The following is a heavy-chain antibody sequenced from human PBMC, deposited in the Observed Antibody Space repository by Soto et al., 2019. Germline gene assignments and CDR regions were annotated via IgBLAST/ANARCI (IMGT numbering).Heavy chain of an antibody. J-gene: IGHJ3*02. CDR1: GYTFTSDD. CDR2: IIPIFGTA. Sequence: SVKVSCKASGYTFTSDDINWVRQAPGQGLEWMGGIIPIFGTANYAQKFQGRVTITADESTSTAYMELSSLRSEDTAVYYCARDQGTPYYYDSSGSDAFDIWGQGTRVTVS. V-gene: IGHV1-69*13. CDR3: ARDQGTPYYYDSSGSDAFDI. D-gene: IGHD3-22*01.